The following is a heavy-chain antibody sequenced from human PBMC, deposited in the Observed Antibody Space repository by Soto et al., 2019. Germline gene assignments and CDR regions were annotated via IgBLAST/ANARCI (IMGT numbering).Heavy chain of an antibody. J-gene: IGHJ3*02. CDR1: GGSISSYY. Sequence: PSETLSLTCTVSGGSISSYYWSWIRQPPGKGLEWIGYIYYSGSTNYNPSLKSRVTISVDTSKNQFSLKLSSVTAADTAVYYCARAHYDFWSALDAFDIWDQGTMVTVSS. CDR2: IYYSGST. D-gene: IGHD3-3*01. V-gene: IGHV4-59*01. CDR3: ARAHYDFWSALDAFDI.